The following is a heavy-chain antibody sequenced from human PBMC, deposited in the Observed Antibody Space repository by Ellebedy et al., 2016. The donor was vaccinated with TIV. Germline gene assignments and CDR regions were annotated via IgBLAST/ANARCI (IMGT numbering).Heavy chain of an antibody. J-gene: IGHJ6*02. V-gene: IGHV1-24*01. Sequence: AASVKVSCKVSGYTLTELSMHWVRQAPGKGLEWMGGFDPEDGETIYAQKFQGRVTMTEDTSTDTAYMELSSLRSEDTAVHYCATMERITMVRGDPNYYYGMDVWGQGTTVTVSS. D-gene: IGHD3-10*01. CDR1: GYTLTELS. CDR3: ATMERITMVRGDPNYYYGMDV. CDR2: FDPEDGET.